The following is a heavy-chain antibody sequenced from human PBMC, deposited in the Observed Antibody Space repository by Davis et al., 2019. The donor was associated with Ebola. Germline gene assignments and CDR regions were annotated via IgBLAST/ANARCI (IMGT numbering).Heavy chain of an antibody. J-gene: IGHJ4*02. Sequence: SETLSLTCTVSAGSISRYYWSWIRQPPGKGLEWIGYIYYSGSTNYNPSLKSRVTISVDTSKNQFSLKLSSVTAADTAVYYCARDAPKYYYDSSGYYVVRYFDYWGQGTLVTVSS. V-gene: IGHV4-59*01. D-gene: IGHD3-22*01. CDR2: IYYSGST. CDR3: ARDAPKYYYDSSGYYVVRYFDY. CDR1: AGSISRYY.